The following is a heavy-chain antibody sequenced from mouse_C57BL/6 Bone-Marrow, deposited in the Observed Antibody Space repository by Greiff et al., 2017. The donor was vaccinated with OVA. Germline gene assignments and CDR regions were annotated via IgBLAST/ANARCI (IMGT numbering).Heavy chain of an antibody. D-gene: IGHD2-1*01. V-gene: IGHV5-17*01. CDR3: ARTYGNYPDY. CDR2: ISSGSSTI. J-gene: IGHJ2*01. Sequence: EVKLMESGGGLVKPGGSLKLSCAASGFTFSDYGMHWVRQAPEKGLEWVAYISSGSSTIYYADTVKGRFTISRDNAKNTLFLQMTSLRSEDTAMYYCARTYGNYPDYWGQGTTLTVSS. CDR1: GFTFSDYG.